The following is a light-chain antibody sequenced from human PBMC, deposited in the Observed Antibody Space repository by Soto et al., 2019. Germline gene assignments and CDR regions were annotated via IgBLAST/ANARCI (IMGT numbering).Light chain of an antibody. CDR3: QQYNEWPPFT. Sequence: EIVMTQSPATLSVSPGERATLSCRASQSFSSNLAWYQQKPGQAPRLLIYGASTRATGVPARFSGSVSGTEFTLTISSLQSEDFAVYYCQQYNEWPPFTFGQGTRLEIK. J-gene: IGKJ5*01. CDR2: GAS. CDR1: QSFSSN. V-gene: IGKV3-15*01.